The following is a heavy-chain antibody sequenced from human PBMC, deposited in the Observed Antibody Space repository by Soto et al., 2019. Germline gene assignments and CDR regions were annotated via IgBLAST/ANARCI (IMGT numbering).Heavy chain of an antibody. V-gene: IGHV3-23*04. CDR2: ISGSGGST. Sequence: VQLVQSGAEVKKPGASVKVSCKASGYTFTSYAMSWVRQAPGKGLEWVSAISGSGGSTYYADSVKGRFTISRDNSKNTLYLQMNSLRAEDTAVYYCAKGWDYYDSSGYYRPIDYYFDYWGQGTLVTVSS. D-gene: IGHD3-22*01. CDR1: GYTFTSYA. CDR3: AKGWDYYDSSGYYRPIDYYFDY. J-gene: IGHJ4*02.